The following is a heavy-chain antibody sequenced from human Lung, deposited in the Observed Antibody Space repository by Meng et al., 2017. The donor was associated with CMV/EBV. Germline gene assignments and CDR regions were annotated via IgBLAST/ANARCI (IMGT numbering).Heavy chain of an antibody. V-gene: IGHV3-30*02. CDR3: AKKAGSGYVSY. J-gene: IGHJ4*02. Sequence: GESLKISCAASGFTFSSYGMHWVRQAPGKGLGWVAFIRYDGSNKYYADSVKGRFTISRDNSKNTLYLQMNSLRAEDTAVYYCAKKAGSGYVSYWGQGTLVTVSS. CDR2: IRYDGSNK. CDR1: GFTFSSYG. D-gene: IGHD5-12*01.